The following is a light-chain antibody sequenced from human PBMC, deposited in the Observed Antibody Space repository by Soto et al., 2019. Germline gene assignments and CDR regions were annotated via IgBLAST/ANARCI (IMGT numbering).Light chain of an antibody. V-gene: IGKV1D-12*01. J-gene: IGKJ5*01. CDR1: RDLSGW. CDR2: AAS. Sequence: DIQMTQSPSSVSASVGDRVTITCRASRDLSGWLAWYQQKPGKAPKLLISAASSLQSGVPLRFSGSGSGTDFTLTIRSVQPEDFATYYCQQPISFPITFGQGTRLEIK. CDR3: QQPISFPIT.